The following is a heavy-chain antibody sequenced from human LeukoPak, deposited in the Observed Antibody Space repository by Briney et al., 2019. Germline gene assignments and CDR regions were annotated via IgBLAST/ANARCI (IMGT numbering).Heavy chain of an antibody. Sequence: PGGSLRLSCAASGFTFYDYTMHWVRQAPGKGLEWVSLISWDGGSTYYADSVKGRFTISRDNSKNTLYLQMNSLRAEDTAVYYCASSGYSYGPYGYYFDYWGQGTLVTVSS. D-gene: IGHD5-18*01. V-gene: IGHV3-43*01. J-gene: IGHJ4*02. CDR2: ISWDGGST. CDR3: ASSGYSYGPYGYYFDY. CDR1: GFTFYDYT.